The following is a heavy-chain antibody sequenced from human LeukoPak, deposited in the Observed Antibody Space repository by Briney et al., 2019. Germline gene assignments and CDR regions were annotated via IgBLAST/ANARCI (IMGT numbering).Heavy chain of an antibody. CDR2: ISAYNGDT. CDR3: AVRNRSSWSPFDF. V-gene: IGHV1-18*01. J-gene: IGHJ4*02. D-gene: IGHD6-13*01. CDR1: GYTFTNYG. Sequence: ASVKVSCKASGYTFTNYGITWVRQAPGQGLEWMGWISAYNGDTNYAQKLQGRVTMTTDTSTSTAYMELRSLRSDDTAVYYCAVRNRSSWSPFDFWGQGTLVTASS.